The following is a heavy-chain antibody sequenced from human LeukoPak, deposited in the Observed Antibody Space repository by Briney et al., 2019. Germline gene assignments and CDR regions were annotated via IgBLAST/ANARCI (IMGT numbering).Heavy chain of an antibody. D-gene: IGHD2-2*01. Sequence: ASVKVSCKASGYTFTSYGISWVRQAPGQGLEWMGWISAYNGNTNYAQKLQGRVTMTTDTSTSTAYMELRSLGSDDTAVYYCARSDGDIVVVPAATWFDPWGQGTLVTVSS. CDR3: ARSDGDIVVVPAATWFDP. CDR1: GYTFTSYG. J-gene: IGHJ5*02. CDR2: ISAYNGNT. V-gene: IGHV1-18*01.